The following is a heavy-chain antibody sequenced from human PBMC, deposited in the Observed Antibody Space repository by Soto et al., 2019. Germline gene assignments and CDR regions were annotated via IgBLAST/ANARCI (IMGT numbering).Heavy chain of an antibody. Sequence: QVQLVQSGAEVKKPGASVTVSCKAPGYTFRNYGITWVRQAPGQGLEWMAWITIYYGDTKTAQKYQGRVTVTADTSTSTAYMELRSLRSDDTAVYYCARGDGDTLDYWGQGTLVSVSS. J-gene: IGHJ4*02. CDR2: ITIYYGDT. V-gene: IGHV1-18*01. CDR3: ARGDGDTLDY. CDR1: GYTFRNYG. D-gene: IGHD2-21*02.